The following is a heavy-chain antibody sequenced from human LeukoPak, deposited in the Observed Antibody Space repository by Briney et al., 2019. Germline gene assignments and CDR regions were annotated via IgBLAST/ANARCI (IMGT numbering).Heavy chain of an antibody. Sequence: ASVKVSCKASGYTFTGYYMQWVRQAPGQRLEWMGRINPNSGGTNYARKFQGRVTMTRDTSISTAYMELSRLRSDDTAVYYCARGVSYYVNPWGQGTLVTVSS. D-gene: IGHD1-26*01. CDR2: INPNSGGT. J-gene: IGHJ5*02. CDR3: ARGVSYYVNP. CDR1: GYTFTGYY. V-gene: IGHV1-2*06.